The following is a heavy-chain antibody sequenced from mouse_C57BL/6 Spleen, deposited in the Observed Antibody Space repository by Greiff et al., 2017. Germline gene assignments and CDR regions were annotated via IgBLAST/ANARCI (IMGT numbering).Heavy chain of an antibody. CDR3: ARSDYDDAMDY. D-gene: IGHD2-4*01. J-gene: IGHJ4*01. V-gene: IGHV5-4*03. Sequence: EVKLVESGGGLVKPGGSLKLSCAASGFTFSSYAMSWVRQTPEKRLEWVATISDGGSYTYYPDNVKGRFTISRDNAKNNLYLQMSHLKSEDTAMYYCARSDYDDAMDYWGQGTSVTVSS. CDR2: ISDGGSYT. CDR1: GFTFSSYA.